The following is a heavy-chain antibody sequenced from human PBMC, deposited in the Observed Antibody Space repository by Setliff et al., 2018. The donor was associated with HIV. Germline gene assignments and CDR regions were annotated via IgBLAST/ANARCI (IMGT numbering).Heavy chain of an antibody. CDR3: VRSDRWRNWFDP. J-gene: IGHJ5*02. D-gene: IGHD2-15*01. CDR2: VYHFGGT. CDR1: GAFVNSTFYH. Sequence: SETLSLTCTVSGAFVNSTFYHWAWIRQSPGKGLEWIGTVYHFGGTFYNPSLESRVTISTDMSKKGFSLRLTSVTVADTAVYYCVRSDRWRNWFDPWGQGILVTVSS. V-gene: IGHV4-39*01.